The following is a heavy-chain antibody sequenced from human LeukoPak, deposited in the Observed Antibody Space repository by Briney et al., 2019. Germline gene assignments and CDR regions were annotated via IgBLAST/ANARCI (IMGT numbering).Heavy chain of an antibody. CDR2: IHYTGSA. Sequence: SETLSLTCTVSGGSISGYYWSWLRQSPGKGLEWIGYIHYTGSANYHPSLISRVTISIDTSKNQFSLNLRSVTTADTALYYCARGNSGPEYWGQGTLVTVSS. CDR1: GGSISGYY. D-gene: IGHD1-1*01. V-gene: IGHV4-59*01. J-gene: IGHJ4*02. CDR3: ARGNSGPEY.